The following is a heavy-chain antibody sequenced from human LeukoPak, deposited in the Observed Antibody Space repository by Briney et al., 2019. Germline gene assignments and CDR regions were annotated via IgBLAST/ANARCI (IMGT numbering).Heavy chain of an antibody. V-gene: IGHV5-51*06. CDR3: ARSPLPYSSGWYLDY. CDR2: IYPGDSDT. Sequence: GESLKISCKGSGYSFTDHWIGWVRQMPGKGLEWMGIIYPGDSDTRYSPSFQGQVTISVDKSISTAYLQWSSLKASDTAMYYCARSPLPYSSGWYLDYWGQGTLVTVSS. D-gene: IGHD6-19*01. CDR1: GYSFTDHW. J-gene: IGHJ4*02.